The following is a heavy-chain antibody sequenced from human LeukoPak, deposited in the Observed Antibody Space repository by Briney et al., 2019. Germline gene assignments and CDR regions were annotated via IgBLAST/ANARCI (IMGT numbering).Heavy chain of an antibody. CDR2: INPNTGDT. CDR3: ARDQGRGVVGAADY. CDR1: GYTFVGYY. Sequence: ASVKVSCKASGYTFVGYYMHWVRRAPGQGLEWMGYINPNTGDTKYGQRFQGRFTMTRDTSISTAYMELSRLRSDDTAVYFCARDQGRGVVGAADYWGQGTLVTVSS. V-gene: IGHV1-2*02. D-gene: IGHD1-26*01. J-gene: IGHJ4*02.